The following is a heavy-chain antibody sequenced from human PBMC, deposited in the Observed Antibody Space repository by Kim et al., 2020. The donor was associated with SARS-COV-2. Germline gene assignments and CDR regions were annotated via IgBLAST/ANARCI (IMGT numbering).Heavy chain of an antibody. D-gene: IGHD2-15*01. Sequence: GGSLRLSCAASGFTFSNAWMSWVRQAPGKGLEWVGRIKSKTDGGTTDYAAPVKGRFTISRDDSKNTLYLQMNSLKTEDTAVYYCTTDAEELVVVAATQCDAFDIWGQGTMVTVSS. V-gene: IGHV3-15*01. J-gene: IGHJ3*02. CDR2: IKSKTDGGTT. CDR1: GFTFSNAW. CDR3: TTDAEELVVVAATQCDAFDI.